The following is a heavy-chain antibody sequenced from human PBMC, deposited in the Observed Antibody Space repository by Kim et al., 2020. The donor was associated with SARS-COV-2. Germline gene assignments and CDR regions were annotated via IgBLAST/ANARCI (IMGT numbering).Heavy chain of an antibody. V-gene: IGHV4-31*03. Sequence: SETLSLTCTVSGGSISSGGYYWSWIRQHPGKGLEWIGYIYYSGSTYYNPSLKSRVTISVDTSKNQFSLKLSSVTAADTAVYYCAREVVVVTYTGAFDIWGQGTMVTVSS. CDR2: IYYSGST. D-gene: IGHD2-21*02. CDR3: AREVVVVTYTGAFDI. CDR1: GGSISSGGYY. J-gene: IGHJ3*02.